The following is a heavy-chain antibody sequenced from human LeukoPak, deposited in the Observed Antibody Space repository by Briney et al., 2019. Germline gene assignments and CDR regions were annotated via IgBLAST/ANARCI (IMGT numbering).Heavy chain of an antibody. Sequence: ASVKVSCKVSGKTLSDLSIHWLRQPPGKGLEWLGGSDPEDGERIYAQMFQGRVTMTEDTSIDTAYMELSSLRSEDTAVYCCVTGFTTIAVDYFDYWGQGTLVTVSP. J-gene: IGHJ4*02. V-gene: IGHV1-24*01. CDR1: GKTLSDLS. CDR3: VTGFTTIAVDYFDY. CDR2: SDPEDGER. D-gene: IGHD1-1*01.